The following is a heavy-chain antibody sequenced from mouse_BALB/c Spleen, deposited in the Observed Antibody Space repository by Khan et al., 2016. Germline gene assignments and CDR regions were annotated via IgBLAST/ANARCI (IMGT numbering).Heavy chain of an antibody. D-gene: IGHD1-1*01. Sequence: QVQLQQSGPELVRPGASVKMSCKASGYTFTSYWMHWVKQRPGQGLEWIGMIDPSNSETRLNQKFKDKATLNVDKSSNTAYMQLSSLTSEDSAVXYCARTAYYYGSRGGFDYWGQGTTLTVSS. CDR3: ARTAYYYGSRGGFDY. CDR1: GYTFTSYW. V-gene: IGHV1S127*01. J-gene: IGHJ2*01. CDR2: IDPSNSET.